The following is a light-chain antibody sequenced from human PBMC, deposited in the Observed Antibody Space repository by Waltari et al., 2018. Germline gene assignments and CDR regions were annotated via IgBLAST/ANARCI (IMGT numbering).Light chain of an antibody. Sequence: DIVMTQSPESLAVSLGERATINCKSSQSVLSNSNNKNYLAWYQQKPGQPPKLLIYWASTRESGVPDRVSGSGSGTDFTLTISSLQAEDVAVYYCQQYYSTPPMHTFGQGTKLEIK. CDR2: WAS. CDR1: QSVLSNSNNKNY. CDR3: QQYYSTPPMHT. J-gene: IGKJ2*01. V-gene: IGKV4-1*01.